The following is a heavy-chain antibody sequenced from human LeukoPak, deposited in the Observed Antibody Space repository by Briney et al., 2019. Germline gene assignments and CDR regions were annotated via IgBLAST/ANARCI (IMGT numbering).Heavy chain of an antibody. Sequence: SVKVSCKASGGTFSSYAISWVRQAPGQGLEWMGRIIPIFGTANYAQKFQGRVTITTGESTSTAYMELSSLRSEDTAVYYCARSIWATVTTADAFDIWGQGTMVTVSS. CDR3: ARSIWATVTTADAFDI. J-gene: IGHJ3*02. CDR1: GGTFSSYA. CDR2: IIPIFGTA. V-gene: IGHV1-69*05. D-gene: IGHD4-17*01.